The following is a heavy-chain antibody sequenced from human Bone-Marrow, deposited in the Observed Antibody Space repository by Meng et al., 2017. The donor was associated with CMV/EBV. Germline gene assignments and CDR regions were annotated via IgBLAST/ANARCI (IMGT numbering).Heavy chain of an antibody. J-gene: IGHJ6*02. D-gene: IGHD6-6*01. CDR1: GFTFSSYS. Sequence: GESLKISCAASGFTFSSYSMNWVRQAPGKGLEWVSYISSSSSTIYYADSVKGRFTISRDNTKNSLYLQMNSLRAEDTAVYYCARGRYGSSAHYYYYYGMDVWGQGTTVTVSS. CDR3: ARGRYGSSAHYYYYYGMDV. V-gene: IGHV3-48*04. CDR2: ISSSSSTI.